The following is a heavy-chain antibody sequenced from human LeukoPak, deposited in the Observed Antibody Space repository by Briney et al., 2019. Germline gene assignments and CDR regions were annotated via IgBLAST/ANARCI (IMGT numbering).Heavy chain of an antibody. CDR1: GFTFSSYS. CDR3: ARDSTYLYDFWSGPP. D-gene: IGHD3-3*01. J-gene: IGHJ3*01. Sequence: GGSLRLSCAASGFTFSSYSMNWVRQAPGKGLEWVSYISSSSSTIYYADSVKGRFTISRDNAKNSLYLQMNSLRAEDTAVYYCARDSTYLYDFWSGPPWGQGTMVTVSS. CDR2: ISSSSSTI. V-gene: IGHV3-48*01.